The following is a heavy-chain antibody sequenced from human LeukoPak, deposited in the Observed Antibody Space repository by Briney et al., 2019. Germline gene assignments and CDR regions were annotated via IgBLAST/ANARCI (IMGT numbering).Heavy chain of an antibody. J-gene: IGHJ6*03. CDR2: IYHSGST. D-gene: IGHD3-10*01. Sequence: SETLSLTCTVSGYSISSGYYWGWIRQPPGKGLEWIGSIYHSGSTNYNPSLKSRVTISVDTSRNEFSLKLSSVTAADTAVYSCARMVRGRGYYFYYMDVWGIGTTVTVSS. V-gene: IGHV4-38-2*02. CDR1: GYSISSGYY. CDR3: ARMVRGRGYYFYYMDV.